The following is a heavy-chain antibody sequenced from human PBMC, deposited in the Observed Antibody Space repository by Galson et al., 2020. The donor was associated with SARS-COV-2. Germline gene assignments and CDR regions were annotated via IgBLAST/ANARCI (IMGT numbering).Heavy chain of an antibody. D-gene: IGHD2-15*01. J-gene: IGHJ6*02. V-gene: IGHV3-30*03. Sequence: GESLKISCAASGFTFSSYGMHWVRQAPGKGLEWVAVISYDGSNKYYADSVKGRFTISRENSKNTLYLQMNSLRAEDTAVYYCARELLDGMDVWGQGTTVTVSS. CDR3: ARELLDGMDV. CDR1: GFTFSSYG. CDR2: ISYDGSNK.